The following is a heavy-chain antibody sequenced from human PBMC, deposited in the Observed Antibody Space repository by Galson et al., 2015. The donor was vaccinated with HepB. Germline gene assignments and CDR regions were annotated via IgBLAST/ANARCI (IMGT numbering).Heavy chain of an antibody. CDR2: IKSKTDGGTT. Sequence: SLRLSCAASGFTFSNAWMSWVRQAPGKGLEWVGRIKSKTDGGTTDYAAPVKGRFTISRDDSKNTLYLQMNSLKTVDTAVYYCTTAGVVVPAAILRYYYGMDVWGQGTTVTVSS. D-gene: IGHD2-2*01. J-gene: IGHJ6*02. CDR3: TTAGVVVPAAILRYYYGMDV. CDR1: GFTFSNAW. V-gene: IGHV3-15*01.